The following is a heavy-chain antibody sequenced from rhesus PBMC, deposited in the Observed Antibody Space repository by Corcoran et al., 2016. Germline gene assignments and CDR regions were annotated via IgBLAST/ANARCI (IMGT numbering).Heavy chain of an antibody. CDR3: AIGIIVGRDY. D-gene: IGHD6-13*01. V-gene: IGHV1-111*02. CDR1: GYTFTDYY. J-gene: IGHJ4*01. Sequence: EVQLMQSGAEVKKPGASVKISCKASGYTFTDYYLHWVRQALGKGLEWMERVDPEDGEVLHAQKFQDRVTMPADTSTDTAYMELSSLRSEDTAVYYCAIGIIVGRDYWGQGVLVTVSS. CDR2: VDPEDGEV.